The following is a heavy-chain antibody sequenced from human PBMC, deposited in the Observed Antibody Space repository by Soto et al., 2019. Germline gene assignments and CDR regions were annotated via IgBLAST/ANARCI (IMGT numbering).Heavy chain of an antibody. Sequence: SETLSLTCTVSGGSISSSSYYWGWIRQPPGKGLEWIGSIYYSGSTYYNPSLKSRVTISVDTSKNQFSLKLSSVTAADTAVYYCARDYYGSVFYYGMDVWGQGTTVTVS. CDR3: ARDYYGSVFYYGMDV. CDR1: GGSISSSSYY. D-gene: IGHD3-10*01. J-gene: IGHJ6*02. CDR2: IYYSGST. V-gene: IGHV4-39*02.